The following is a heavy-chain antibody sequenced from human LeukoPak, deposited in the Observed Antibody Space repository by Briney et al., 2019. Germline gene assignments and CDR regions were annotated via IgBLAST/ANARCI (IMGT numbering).Heavy chain of an antibody. CDR1: GGSFSGYY. D-gene: IGHD3-16*01. CDR3: AREGWGEFSAFDI. CDR2: INHSGST. V-gene: IGHV4-34*01. Sequence: SETLSLTCAVYGGSFSGYYWSWIRQPPGKGLEWIGEINHSGSTNYNPSLKSRVTISVDTSKNQFSLKLSSVTAADTAVYYCAREGWGEFSAFDIWGQGTMVTVSS. J-gene: IGHJ3*02.